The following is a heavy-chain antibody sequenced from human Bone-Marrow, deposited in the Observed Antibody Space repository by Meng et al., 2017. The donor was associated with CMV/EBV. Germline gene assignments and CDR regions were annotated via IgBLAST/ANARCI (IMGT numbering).Heavy chain of an antibody. CDR3: ARAEWEHRGRAFDI. CDR1: GYTFTGYF. D-gene: IGHD1-26*01. CDR2: INPNSGGT. Sequence: ASVKVSCKASGYTFTGYFMHWVRQAPGQGLEWMGWINPNSGGTNYAQKFQGRVTMTRDTSISTAYMELSRLRSDDTAVYYCARAEWEHRGRAFDIWGQGKMVPVSS. J-gene: IGHJ3*02. V-gene: IGHV1-2*02.